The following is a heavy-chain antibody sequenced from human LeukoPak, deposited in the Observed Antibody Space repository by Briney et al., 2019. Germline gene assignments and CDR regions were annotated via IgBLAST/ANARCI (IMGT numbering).Heavy chain of an antibody. J-gene: IGHJ4*02. CDR3: ARDINWAHDS. Sequence: PGGSLRLSCAASGFTFSSYSVNWVRQAPGKGLEWVSSISSSSSYIYYADSVKGRFTISRDNAKNSLYLQMNSLRAEDTAVYYCARDINWAHDSWGQGTLVTVSS. D-gene: IGHD1-14*01. V-gene: IGHV3-21*01. CDR1: GFTFSSYS. CDR2: ISSSSSYI.